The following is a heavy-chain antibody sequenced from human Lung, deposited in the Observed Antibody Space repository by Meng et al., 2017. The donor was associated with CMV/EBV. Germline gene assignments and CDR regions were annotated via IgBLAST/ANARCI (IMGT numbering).Heavy chain of an antibody. D-gene: IGHD3-22*01. CDR2: IYGGGGT. J-gene: IGHJ4*02. Sequence: GGSLRLXCAASGFTVSSNHMSWVRQAPGEGLEWVSVIYGGGGTYYADSAAGRFTISRDNLKNTLYLQMNSLRAEDTAVYYCGREGSGGYYLDSWGQGTLVTVSS. CDR1: GFTVSSNH. V-gene: IGHV3-53*01. CDR3: GREGSGGYYLDS.